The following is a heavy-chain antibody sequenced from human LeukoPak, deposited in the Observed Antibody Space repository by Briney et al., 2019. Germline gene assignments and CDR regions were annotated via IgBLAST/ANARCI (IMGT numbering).Heavy chain of an antibody. V-gene: IGHV1-8*01. J-gene: IGHJ4*02. D-gene: IGHD3-22*01. Sequence: GASVKVSCKASGYTFTSYDSNWVRQATGQGLEWMGWMNPNSGNTGYAQKFQGRVTMTRNTSISTAYMELSSLRSEDTAVYYCATDKHYYDSSGYYRARGTFDYWGQGTLVTVSS. CDR3: ATDKHYYDSSGYYRARGTFDY. CDR1: GYTFTSYD. CDR2: MNPNSGNT.